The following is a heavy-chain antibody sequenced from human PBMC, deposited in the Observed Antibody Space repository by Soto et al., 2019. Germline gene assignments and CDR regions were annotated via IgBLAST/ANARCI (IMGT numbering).Heavy chain of an antibody. V-gene: IGHV4-30-2*01. Sequence: PSKTLSLTCAVSGGSISSGGYSWSWIRQPPGKGLEWIGYIYHSGSTYYNPSLKSRVTISVDRSKNQFSLKLSSVTAADTAVYSCAAGGGVPQYYWGQGTLVTVSS. CDR2: IYHSGST. J-gene: IGHJ4*02. CDR1: GGSISSGGYS. CDR3: AAGGGVPQYY. D-gene: IGHD1-26*01.